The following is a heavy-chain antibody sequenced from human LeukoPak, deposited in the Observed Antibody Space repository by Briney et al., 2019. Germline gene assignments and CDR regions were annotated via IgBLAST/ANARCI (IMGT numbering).Heavy chain of an antibody. D-gene: IGHD1-26*01. CDR1: GFSFSDSS. Sequence: GGSLRLSCATSGFSFSDSSMAWVRQAPGKGLEWVSSISGNSYWIYYAGPVKDRFTISRDNARNSLYLEMERLSADDTAVYYCARGSILGATGYDWGQGTLVAVSA. CDR2: ISGNSYWI. V-gene: IGHV3-21*01. J-gene: IGHJ4*02. CDR3: ARGSILGATGYD.